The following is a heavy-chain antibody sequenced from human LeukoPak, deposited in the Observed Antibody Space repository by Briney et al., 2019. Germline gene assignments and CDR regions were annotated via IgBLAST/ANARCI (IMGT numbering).Heavy chain of an antibody. D-gene: IGHD3-22*01. J-gene: IGHJ4*02. Sequence: ASVKVSCKASGYTFSGYYIHWVRQAPGQGLEWMGWINSNSGGTNYAQKFQGRVTMTRDTSISTAYMELSSLRSDDTAVYYCARYSSGRPPFDYWGQGTLVTVSS. CDR3: ARYSSGRPPFDY. V-gene: IGHV1-2*02. CDR1: GYTFSGYY. CDR2: INSNSGGT.